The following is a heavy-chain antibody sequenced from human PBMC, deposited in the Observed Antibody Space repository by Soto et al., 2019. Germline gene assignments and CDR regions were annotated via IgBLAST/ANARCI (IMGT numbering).Heavy chain of an antibody. J-gene: IGHJ6*01. V-gene: IGHV1-69*13. CDR1: GVTFSSYA. CDR2: IIPIFGTA. CDR3: AIMDSPNGQPAAEGSSSYYYGRGV. Sequence: SVKLSCKASGVTFSSYAISWVRQAPGQGLEWMRAIIPIFGTANYAQKFQGRVTITADESTSTAYMELSSLRSEDTAVYYCAIMDSPNGQPAAEGSSSYYYGRGVRGQGTTGTV. D-gene: IGHD2-2*01.